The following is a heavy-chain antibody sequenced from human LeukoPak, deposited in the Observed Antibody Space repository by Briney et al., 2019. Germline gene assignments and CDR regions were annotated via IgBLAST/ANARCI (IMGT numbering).Heavy chain of an antibody. CDR2: IYHSGST. CDR3: ATQMPFAPSDWYFDL. CDR1: GGSISSGGYS. V-gene: IGHV4-30-2*01. Sequence: PSETLSLTCAVSGGSISSGGYSWSWIRQPPGKGLEWIGYIYHSGSTYYNPSLKSRVTISVDRSKNQFSLKLSSVTAADTAVYYCATQMPFAPSDWYFDLWGRGTLVTVSS. J-gene: IGHJ2*01. D-gene: IGHD2-2*01.